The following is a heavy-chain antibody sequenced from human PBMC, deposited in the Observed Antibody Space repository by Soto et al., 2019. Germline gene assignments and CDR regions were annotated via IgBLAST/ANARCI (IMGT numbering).Heavy chain of an antibody. V-gene: IGHV4-28*03. CDR1: GYSISSSNW. J-gene: IGHJ5*02. D-gene: IGHD6-13*01. Sequence: SETLSLTCAVSGYSISSSNWWGWIRQPPGKGLEWIGYIYYSGSTYYNPSLKSRVTMPVDTSKNQFSLKLSSVTAVDTAVYYCARGSSWYRDNWFDPWGQGXLVTVYS. CDR3: ARGSSWYRDNWFDP. CDR2: IYYSGST.